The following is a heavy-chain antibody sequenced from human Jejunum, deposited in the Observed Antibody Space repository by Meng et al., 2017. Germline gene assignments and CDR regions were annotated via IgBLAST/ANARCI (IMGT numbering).Heavy chain of an antibody. Sequence: QVQLVQSGAEWKKPGASVKVSFKTSGYTFTSYGISWVRQAPGQGLEWMGWISAYNGNTNYAQKFQGRVTMTTDTSTSTAYMELRSLRSDDTAVYYCTILSHCTGGTCYPYDYWGQGTLVTVSS. CDR3: TILSHCTGGTCYPYDY. CDR2: ISAYNGNT. J-gene: IGHJ4*02. CDR1: GYTFTSYG. V-gene: IGHV1-18*01. D-gene: IGHD2-15*01.